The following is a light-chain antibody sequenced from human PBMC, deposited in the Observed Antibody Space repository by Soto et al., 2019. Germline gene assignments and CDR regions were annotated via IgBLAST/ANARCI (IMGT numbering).Light chain of an antibody. CDR1: SSDVGSYNL. CDR3: CSYAGSSTFERV. Sequence: QSALTQPASVSGSPGQSITISCTGTSSDVGSYNLVSWYQQHPAKAPKLMIYEVSKRPSGVSNRFSGSKSGNTASLTISGLHAEDEADYYCCSYAGSSTFERVFGGGTKLTVL. J-gene: IGLJ3*02. V-gene: IGLV2-23*02. CDR2: EVS.